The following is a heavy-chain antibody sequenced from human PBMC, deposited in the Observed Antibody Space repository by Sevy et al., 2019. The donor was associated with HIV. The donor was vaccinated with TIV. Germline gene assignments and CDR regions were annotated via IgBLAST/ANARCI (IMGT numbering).Heavy chain of an antibody. CDR2: INPNSGGK. V-gene: IGHV1-2*02. CDR1: GYTFTGYY. CDR3: ARVKSDYGESVEYFQH. J-gene: IGHJ1*01. D-gene: IGHD4-17*01. Sequence: ASVKVSCKASGYTFTGYYMHWVRQAPGQGLEWMGWINPNSGGKNYAQKFQGRVTMTRDRSISTAYMELSRRRSDDTAGYYCARVKSDYGESVEYFQHWGQGTLVTVSS.